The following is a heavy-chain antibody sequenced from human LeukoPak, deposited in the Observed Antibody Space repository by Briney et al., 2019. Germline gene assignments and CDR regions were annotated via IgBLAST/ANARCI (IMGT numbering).Heavy chain of an antibody. CDR2: ITNDGSST. V-gene: IGHV3-74*01. CDR1: GLTFSSHW. D-gene: IGHD1-26*01. CDR3: VRDLGGRSGH. J-gene: IGHJ4*02. Sequence: GGSLRLSCAASGLTFSSHWMHWVRQAPGKGLVWVSRITNDGSSTTYADSVKGRFTISRDNAKNMLYLQVNSLTAEDTAVYYCVRDLGGRSGHWGQGTLVTVSS.